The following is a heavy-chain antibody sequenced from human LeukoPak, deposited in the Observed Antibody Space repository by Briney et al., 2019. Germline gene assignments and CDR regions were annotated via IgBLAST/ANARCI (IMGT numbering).Heavy chain of an antibody. CDR1: GFTFDDYA. J-gene: IGHJ5*02. CDR3: ARDGGGSCYSSCWFDP. CDR2: ISWNSGSI. D-gene: IGHD2-15*01. V-gene: IGHV3-9*01. Sequence: PGGSLRLSCAASGFTFDDYAMHWVRQAPGKGLEWVSGISWNSGSIGYADSVKGRFTISRDNAKNSLYLQMNSLRAEDTAVYYCARDGGGSCYSSCWFDPWGQGTLVTVSS.